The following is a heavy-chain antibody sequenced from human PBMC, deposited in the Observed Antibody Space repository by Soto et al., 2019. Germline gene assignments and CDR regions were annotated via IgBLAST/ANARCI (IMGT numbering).Heavy chain of an antibody. Sequence: SETLSLTCSVSGGSISSNYWTWIRQPPGKGLEWIGYVYNSGSTNYNPSLKSRVTISEDTSKSQFSLKVNSMTAADTAVYYCARYRREAVAGYTLDNWGQGILVTVSS. J-gene: IGHJ4*02. CDR3: ARYRREAVAGYTLDN. D-gene: IGHD6-13*01. CDR2: VYNSGST. V-gene: IGHV4-59*01. CDR1: GGSISSNY.